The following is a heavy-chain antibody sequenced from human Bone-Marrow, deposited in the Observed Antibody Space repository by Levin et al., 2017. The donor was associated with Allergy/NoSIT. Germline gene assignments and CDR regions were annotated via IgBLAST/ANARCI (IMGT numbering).Heavy chain of an antibody. D-gene: IGHD3-22*01. Sequence: GGSLRLSCKASGYTFTGYYLHWVRQAPGQGPEWMGWINPNSGGPNYAQKFQGRVTMTRDTSISTAYMELSRLRSDDTAVYYGARLSHYNDSCWGPGTLVTVSS. CDR1: GYTFTGYY. J-gene: IGHJ4*02. CDR2: INPNSGGP. V-gene: IGHV1-2*02. CDR3: ARLSHYNDSC.